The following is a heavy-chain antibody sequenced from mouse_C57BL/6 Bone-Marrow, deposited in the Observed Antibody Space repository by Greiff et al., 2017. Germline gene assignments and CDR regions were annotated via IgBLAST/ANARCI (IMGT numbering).Heavy chain of an antibody. CDR1: GYTFTSYG. J-gene: IGHJ1*03. D-gene: IGHD2-5*01. CDR3: ARSGSNRYFDV. CDR2: IYPRSGNP. Sequence: VQLQQSGAELARPGASVKLSCKASGYTFTSYGISWVKQRTGQGLVWIGEIYPRSGNPYYNEKFKGKATRTAEKASSTAYMELRSLTSEDSAVYFCARSGSNRYFDVWGTGTTVTVSS. V-gene: IGHV1-81*01.